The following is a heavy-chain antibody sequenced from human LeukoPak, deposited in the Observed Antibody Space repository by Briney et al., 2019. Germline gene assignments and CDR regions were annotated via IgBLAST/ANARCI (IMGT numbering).Heavy chain of an antibody. J-gene: IGHJ5*02. CDR1: GGSISSSSYY. CDR3: ARVLGRTRYFDP. D-gene: IGHD3-16*01. V-gene: IGHV4-39*07. Sequence: PSETLSLTCTVSGGSISSSSYYWGWIRQPPGRGLEWIGTMYYTGSSYYNPSLKSRVTISIDTSKNQLSLKVNSVTAADTAVYYCARVLGRTRYFDPWGQGTLVSVSS. CDR2: MYYTGSS.